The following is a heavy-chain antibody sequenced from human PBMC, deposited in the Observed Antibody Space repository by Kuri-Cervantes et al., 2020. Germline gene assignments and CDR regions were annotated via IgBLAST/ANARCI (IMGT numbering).Heavy chain of an antibody. J-gene: IGHJ6*03. CDR1: GFTFSSYS. CDR2: INHSGST. D-gene: IGHD4-17*01. Sequence: ESLKIFCAASGFTFSSYSMNWVRQPPGKGLEWIGEINHSGSTNYNPSLKSRVTISVDTSKNQFSLKLSSVTAADTAVYYCATGTVTKAYYYYMDVWGKGTTVTVSS. CDR3: ATGTVTKAYYYYMDV. V-gene: IGHV4-34*08.